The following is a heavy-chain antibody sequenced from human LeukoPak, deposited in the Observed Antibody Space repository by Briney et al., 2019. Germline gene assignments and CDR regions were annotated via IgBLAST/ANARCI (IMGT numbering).Heavy chain of an antibody. CDR1: GFTFSSYA. V-gene: IGHV3-23*01. CDR3: AKGASSGWYKVDYYYYYMDV. CDR2: ISGSGGST. J-gene: IGHJ6*03. Sequence: GGSLRLSCAASGFTFSSYAMSWVRQAPGKGLEWVSAISGSGGSTYYADSVKGRFTISRDNSKNTLYLQMNSLRAEDTAVYYCAKGASSGWYKVDYYYYYMDVWGKGTTVTVSS. D-gene: IGHD6-19*01.